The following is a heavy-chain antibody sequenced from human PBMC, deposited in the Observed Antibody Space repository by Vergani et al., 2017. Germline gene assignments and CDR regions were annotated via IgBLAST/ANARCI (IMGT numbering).Heavy chain of an antibody. V-gene: IGHV1-46*01. J-gene: IGHJ3*02. Sequence: QVQLVQSGAEVKKPGASVKVSCKASGYTFTSYYMHWVRQAPGQGLEWMGIINPSGGSTSYAQKFQGRVTMTRDTSTSTVYMELRSLRSDDTAVYYCARVSPRELLPSAFDIWGQGTMVTVSS. CDR3: ARVSPRELLPSAFDI. CDR2: INPSGGST. D-gene: IGHD1-26*01. CDR1: GYTFTSYY.